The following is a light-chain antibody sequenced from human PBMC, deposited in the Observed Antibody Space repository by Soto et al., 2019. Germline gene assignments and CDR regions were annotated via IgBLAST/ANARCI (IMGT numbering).Light chain of an antibody. CDR1: QSFSGTY. V-gene: IGKV3-20*01. J-gene: IGKJ5*01. Sequence: EIVLTQSPGTLSLSPGERATLSCRASQSFSGTYLAWYQQKPGQAPRLLIYAASTRATGIPDRFSGRGSGTDFTLTISRLEPEDFAVYYCQQYGSSPRITFGQGTRLEIK. CDR3: QQYGSSPRIT. CDR2: AAS.